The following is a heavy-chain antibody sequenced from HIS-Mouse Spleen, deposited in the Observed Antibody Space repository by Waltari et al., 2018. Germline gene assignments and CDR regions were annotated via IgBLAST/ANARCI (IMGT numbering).Heavy chain of an antibody. CDR2: INHSGST. CDR1: GGSFSGYY. J-gene: IGHJ4*02. CDR3: ARMGPASGSYGDY. V-gene: IGHV4-34*01. D-gene: IGHD1-26*01. Sequence: QVQLQQWGAGLLKPSETLSLTCAVYGGSFSGYYWSWIRQPPGKGLEWIGEINHSGSTNYNPSLKSRVTISVDTSKNQFSLKLSSVTAADTAVYCCARMGPASGSYGDYWGQGTLVTVSS.